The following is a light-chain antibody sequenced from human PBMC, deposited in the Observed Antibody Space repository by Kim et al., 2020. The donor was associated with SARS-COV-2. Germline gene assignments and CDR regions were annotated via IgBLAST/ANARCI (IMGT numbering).Light chain of an antibody. V-gene: IGLV3-19*01. CDR1: GSRTYF. CDR2: GTN. Sequence: LVPPVTIPGQGDGSRTYFASSFQQKPGQAPVLVFYGTNHRPSGIPDRFSGSRSGNTISLTITGAQAEDEADYFCNSRDRSGTYLEFGGGTQLTVL. CDR3: NSRDRSGTYLE. J-gene: IGLJ3*02.